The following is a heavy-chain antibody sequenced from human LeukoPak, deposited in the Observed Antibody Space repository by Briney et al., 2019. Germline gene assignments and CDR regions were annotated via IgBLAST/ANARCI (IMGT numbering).Heavy chain of an antibody. J-gene: IGHJ4*02. CDR1: GGTFSSYA. V-gene: IGHV1-46*01. CDR2: INPSGGST. Sequence: ASVKVSCKASGGTFSSYAISWVRQAPGQGLEWMGIINPSGGSTSYAQKFQGRVIMTRDTSTSTVYMELSSLRSEDTAVYYCASELSRGDEGFDYWGRGTLVTVSS. D-gene: IGHD3-10*01. CDR3: ASELSRGDEGFDY.